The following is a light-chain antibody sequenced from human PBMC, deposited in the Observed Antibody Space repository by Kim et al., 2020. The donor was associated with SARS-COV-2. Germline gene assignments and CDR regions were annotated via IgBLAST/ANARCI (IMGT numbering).Light chain of an antibody. Sequence: GSPGQTAISSGAGDQLGHKFVSWFQQKPGQSPVLVIHEDNKRPSGIPERFSGSNSGNTATLTISGTQAMDEADYYCQAWDSSTAAFGGGTKVTVL. J-gene: IGLJ2*01. CDR3: QAWDSSTAA. CDR1: QLGHKF. CDR2: EDN. V-gene: IGLV3-1*01.